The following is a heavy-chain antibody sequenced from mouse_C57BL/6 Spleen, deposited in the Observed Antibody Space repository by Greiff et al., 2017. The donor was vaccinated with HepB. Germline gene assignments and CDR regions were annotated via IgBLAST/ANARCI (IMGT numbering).Heavy chain of an antibody. V-gene: IGHV1-69*01. CDR1: GYTFTSYW. D-gene: IGHD2-2*01. J-gene: IGHJ4*01. Sequence: VQLQQPGAELVMPGASVKLSCKASGYTFTSYWMHWVKQRPGQGLEWIGEIDPSDNYTNYNQKFKGKSTLTVEKSSSTAYMQLSSLTSEDSAVYYCARWSGYGDYCAMDYWGQGTSVTVSS. CDR2: IDPSDNYT. CDR3: ARWSGYGDYCAMDY.